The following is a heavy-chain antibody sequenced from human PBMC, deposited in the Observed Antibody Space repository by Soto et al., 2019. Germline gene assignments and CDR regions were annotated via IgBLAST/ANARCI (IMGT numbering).Heavy chain of an antibody. CDR1: GGSISNYY. D-gene: IGHD3-16*01. J-gene: IGHJ4*02. Sequence: QVHLQESGPGLVKPLETLSLTCTVSGGSISNYYWTWIRQPPGKGLEWIGYISDSGSTNYNPSLKSRVTISLDTSNKQFSLKLSSVTAADTAVYYCARGADGDYSDYWGQGTLVTVSS. CDR2: ISDSGST. V-gene: IGHV4-59*01. CDR3: ARGADGDYSDY.